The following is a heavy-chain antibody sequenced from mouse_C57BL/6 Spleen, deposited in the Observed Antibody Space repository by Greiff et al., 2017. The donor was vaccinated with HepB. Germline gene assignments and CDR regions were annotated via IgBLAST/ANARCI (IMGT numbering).Heavy chain of an antibody. CDR2: IYPGSGST. J-gene: IGHJ4*01. Sequence: QVQLQQSGAELVKPGASVKMSCKASGYTFTSYWITWVKQRPGQGLEWIGDIYPGSGSTNYNEKFKSKATLTVDTSSSTAYMQLSSLTSEDSAVYYGARQFYYGSSLYAMDYWGQGTSVTVSS. CDR3: ARQFYYGSSLYAMDY. V-gene: IGHV1-55*01. CDR1: GYTFTSYW. D-gene: IGHD1-1*01.